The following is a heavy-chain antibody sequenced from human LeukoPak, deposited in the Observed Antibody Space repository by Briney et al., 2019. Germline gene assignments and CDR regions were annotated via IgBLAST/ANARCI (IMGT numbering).Heavy chain of an antibody. CDR2: IIGSSGDT. CDR1: GFSFSNFA. D-gene: IGHD5-12*01. CDR3: AKGAYDYIEMGYFDY. J-gene: IGHJ4*02. Sequence: GASLRLSCAASGFSFSNFAMSWVRQAPGKGLEWVSLIIGSSGDTFYADSVKGRFTISRDNSKNRLYLQMNSLRAEDTALYYCAKGAYDYIEMGYFDYWGQGTQVTVSS. V-gene: IGHV3-23*01.